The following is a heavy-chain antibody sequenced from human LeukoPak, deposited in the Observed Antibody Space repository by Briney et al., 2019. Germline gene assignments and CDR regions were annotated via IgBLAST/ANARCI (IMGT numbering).Heavy chain of an antibody. CDR2: IYSGGST. Sequence: GGSLRLSCAASEFSVGSNYMTWVRQAPGKGLEWVSLIYSGGSTYYADSVKGRFTISRDNSKNSLYLQMNSLRAEDTAVYYCAELGITMIGGVWGRGTTVTISS. V-gene: IGHV3-66*01. CDR3: AELGITMIGGV. D-gene: IGHD3-10*02. J-gene: IGHJ6*04. CDR1: EFSVGSNY.